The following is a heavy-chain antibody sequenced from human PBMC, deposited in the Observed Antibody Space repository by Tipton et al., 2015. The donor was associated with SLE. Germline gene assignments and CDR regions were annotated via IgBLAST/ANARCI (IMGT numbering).Heavy chain of an antibody. V-gene: IGHV4-59*01. CDR1: GGSISSYY. J-gene: IGHJ4*02. CDR2: IYYSGSN. CDR3: ARVEGGGVDY. Sequence: GLVKPSETLSLTCTVSGGSISSYYWSWIRQPPGKGLEWIGYIYYSGSNNYNPSLKSRVTISVDTSKNQFSLKLSSVTAADTAVYYCARVEGGGVDYWGQGTLVTVSS. D-gene: IGHD1-26*01.